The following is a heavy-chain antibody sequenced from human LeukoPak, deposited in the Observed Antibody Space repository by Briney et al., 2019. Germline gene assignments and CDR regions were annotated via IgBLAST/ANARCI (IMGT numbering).Heavy chain of an antibody. CDR2: ISGTSSSI. CDR1: GFTFSSYS. D-gene: IGHD6-13*01. CDR3: ARDGGSSWYYFDF. Sequence: PGGSLRLSCAASGFTFSSYSMNWVRQAPGKGLEWVAYISGTSSSIYYADSVKGRFTISRDNGENSLYLQMNSLRDEDTALYYCARDGGSSWYYFDFWGQGALVTMSS. V-gene: IGHV3-48*02. J-gene: IGHJ4*02.